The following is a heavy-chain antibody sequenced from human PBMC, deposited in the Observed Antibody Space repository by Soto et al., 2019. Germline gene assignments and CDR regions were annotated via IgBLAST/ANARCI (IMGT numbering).Heavy chain of an antibody. Sequence: PSETMSLTCAVYGGSFSGYHWSWIRQPPGKGLEWIGEINHSGSTNYNPSLKSRVTISVDTSKNQFSLKLSSVTAADTAVYYCARVNGGSGFPNFDYWGQGTLVTVSS. CDR2: INHSGST. V-gene: IGHV4-34*01. CDR3: ARVNGGSGFPNFDY. CDR1: GGSFSGYH. D-gene: IGHD6-19*01. J-gene: IGHJ4*02.